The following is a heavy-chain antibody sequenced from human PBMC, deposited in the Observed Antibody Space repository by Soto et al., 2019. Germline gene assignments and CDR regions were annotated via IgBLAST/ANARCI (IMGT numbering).Heavy chain of an antibody. Sequence: ESGGGVVQPGRSLRLSCAASGFTFSSYGMHWVRQAPGKGLEWVAVISYDGSNKYYADSVKGRFTISRDNSKNTLYLQMNSLRAEDTAVYYCAKESSSGWLRNFDYWGQGTLVTVSS. CDR1: GFTFSSYG. D-gene: IGHD6-19*01. CDR3: AKESSSGWLRNFDY. J-gene: IGHJ4*02. V-gene: IGHV3-30*18. CDR2: ISYDGSNK.